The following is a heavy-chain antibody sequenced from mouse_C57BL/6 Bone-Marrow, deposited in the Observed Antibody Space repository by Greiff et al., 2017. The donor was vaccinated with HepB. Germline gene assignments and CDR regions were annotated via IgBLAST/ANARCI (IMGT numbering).Heavy chain of an antibody. CDR1: GFTFSSYA. Sequence: EVKLVESGEGLVKPGGSLKLSCAASGFTFSSYAMSWVRQTPEKRLEWVAYISSGGDYIYYADTVKGRFTISRDNARNTLYLQMSSLKSEDTAMYYCTRVGELRLAYAMDYWGQGTSVTVSS. CDR3: TRVGELRLAYAMDY. J-gene: IGHJ4*01. CDR2: ISSGGDYI. D-gene: IGHD3-2*02. V-gene: IGHV5-9-1*02.